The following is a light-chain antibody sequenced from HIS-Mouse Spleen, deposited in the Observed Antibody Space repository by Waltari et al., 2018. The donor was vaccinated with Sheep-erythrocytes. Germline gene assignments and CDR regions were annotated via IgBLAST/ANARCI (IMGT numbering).Light chain of an antibody. Sequence: QSALTQPRSVSGSPGPSLTTSCTGTSSHVGGSNYAPWYQQHPGKAPKLMIYDVSKRPSGVPDRFSGSKSGNTASLTISGLQAEDEADYYCCSYAGSYNHVFATGTKVTVL. CDR3: CSYAGSYNHV. CDR2: DVS. CDR1: SSHVGGSNY. V-gene: IGLV2-11*01. J-gene: IGLJ1*01.